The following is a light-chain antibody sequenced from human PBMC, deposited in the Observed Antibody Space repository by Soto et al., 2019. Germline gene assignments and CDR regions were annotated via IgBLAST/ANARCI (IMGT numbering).Light chain of an antibody. CDR3: SSYARSNNFV. V-gene: IGLV2-8*01. Sequence: QSVLTQPPSASGSPGQSVTISCTGTSSDVGGYNYVSWYQQHPGKAPKLMIYEVSKRPSGVPDRFSGSKSGNTPSLTVSGLQAEDEADYYCSSYARSNNFVFGTGTKPHRP. J-gene: IGLJ1*01. CDR1: SSDVGGYNY. CDR2: EVS.